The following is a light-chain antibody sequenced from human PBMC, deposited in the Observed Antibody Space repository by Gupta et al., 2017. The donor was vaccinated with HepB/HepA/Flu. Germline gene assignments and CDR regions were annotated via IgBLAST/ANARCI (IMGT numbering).Light chain of an antibody. V-gene: IGKV2-28*01. CDR3: MQALQTPTS. CDR2: LGS. CDR1: QSLLHSNGYNY. Sequence: DIMMTQSPLSLPVTPGEPASISCRSSQSLLHSNGYNYLDWYLQKPGQSPQLLIYLGSNRASGVPDRFSGSGSGTDFTLKISRVEAEDVGVYYCMQALQTPTSFGQGTKLEIK. J-gene: IGKJ2*03.